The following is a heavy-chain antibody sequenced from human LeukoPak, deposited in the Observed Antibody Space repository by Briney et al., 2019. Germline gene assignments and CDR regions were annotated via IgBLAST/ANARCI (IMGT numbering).Heavy chain of an antibody. CDR3: ARGGWFGELSDGMDV. J-gene: IGHJ6*02. CDR1: GFTFSSYD. D-gene: IGHD3-10*01. Sequence: GGSLRLSCAASGFTFSSYDMHWVRQDTGKGMEWVSAIGTAGDTYFPGSVKGRFTISRENAKNSWYLEMKTLRAGDTAVFTCARGGWFGELSDGMDVWGQGTTVTVSS. V-gene: IGHV3-13*01. CDR2: IGTAGDT.